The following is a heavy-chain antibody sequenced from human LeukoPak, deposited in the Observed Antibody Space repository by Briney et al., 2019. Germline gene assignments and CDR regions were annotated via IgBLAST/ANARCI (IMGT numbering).Heavy chain of an antibody. V-gene: IGHV1-18*01. J-gene: IGHJ4*02. D-gene: IGHD5-18*01. CDR1: GYTFTSYG. CDR3: ARDPSGYNSGLEGDY. CDR2: ISAYNGNT. Sequence: GASVKVSCKASGYTFTSYGISWVRQAPGQGLEWMGWISAYNGNTNYAQKLQGRVTMTTDTSTSTAYMELRSLRSDGTAVYYCARDPSGYNSGLEGDYWGQGTLVTVSS.